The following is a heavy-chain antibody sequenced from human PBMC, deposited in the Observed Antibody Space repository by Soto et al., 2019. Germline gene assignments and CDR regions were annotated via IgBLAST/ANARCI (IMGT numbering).Heavy chain of an antibody. D-gene: IGHD2-15*01. CDR2: IWYDGSKK. J-gene: IGHJ4*02. CDR1: GFTFSSYG. V-gene: IGHV3-33*01. Sequence: GESLRLSCAASGFTFSSYGMHWVRQAPGKGLEWVAVIWYDGSKKYYADSVKGRFTISRENSKNTLYLQMNSLRAEDTAVYYCARTTDDIVVVVAPDYWGQGTLVTV. CDR3: ARTTDDIVVVVAPDY.